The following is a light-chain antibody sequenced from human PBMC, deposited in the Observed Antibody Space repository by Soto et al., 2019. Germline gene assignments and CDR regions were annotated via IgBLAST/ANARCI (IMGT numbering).Light chain of an antibody. CDR1: SSDVGGYNY. V-gene: IGLV2-14*01. J-gene: IGLJ2*01. Sequence: QSVLTQPASVSGSPGQSITISCTGTSSDVGGYNYVSWYQQHTGKAPKLMIYDVSNRPSGVSNRFSGSKSGNTASLTISGLQAEDEADYYCSSYTSSSTPHVVFGGGTKVTVL. CDR3: SSYTSSSTPHVV. CDR2: DVS.